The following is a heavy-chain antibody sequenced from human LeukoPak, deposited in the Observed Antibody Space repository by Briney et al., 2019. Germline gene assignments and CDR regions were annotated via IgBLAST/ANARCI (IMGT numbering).Heavy chain of an antibody. CDR1: GYTVTSYD. CDR2: INPSGGST. J-gene: IGHJ4*02. D-gene: IGHD2-15*01. V-gene: IGHV1-46*01. CDR3: AREACSGGSCYSYFDY. Sequence: ASGRVCCRAAGYTVTSYDMHCVRQAPGQGLEWRGIINPSGGSTSYAQKFNGRVTMTRDTSTSTVYMELSSLTSEDTAVYSCAREACSGGSCYSYFDYWGQGTLVPVSS.